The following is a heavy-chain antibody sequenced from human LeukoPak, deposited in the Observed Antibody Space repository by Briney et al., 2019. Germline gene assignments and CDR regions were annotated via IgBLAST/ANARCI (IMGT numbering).Heavy chain of an antibody. V-gene: IGHV3-30*03. D-gene: IGHD3-10*01. J-gene: IGHJ4*02. CDR3: ARDRSFGD. CDR1: GFTFSSSV. Sequence: PGRSLRLSCAASGFTFSSSVMHWVRQAPGKGLEWVAGISSDGNNKYYVDSVKGRFTISRDNSKNTLYLQMNSLRGEDTAVYYCARDRSFGDWGQGTLVTVSS. CDR2: ISSDGNNK.